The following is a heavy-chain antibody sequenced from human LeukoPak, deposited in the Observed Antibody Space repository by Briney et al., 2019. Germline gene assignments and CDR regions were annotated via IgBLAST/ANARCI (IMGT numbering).Heavy chain of an antibody. V-gene: IGHV4-34*01. D-gene: IGHD3-10*01. Sequence: PWETLSLTCGVYGGSFSDYYWTWIRQPPGKGLEWIGEINHSGSTNYNPSLKRRVTISVDTPEKQFSLKLTSVTVADTAVYYCARGGKSYYGSRSPHGAFDIWGQGTMVSVSS. CDR2: INHSGST. CDR1: GGSFSDYY. J-gene: IGHJ3*02. CDR3: ARGGKSYYGSRSPHGAFDI.